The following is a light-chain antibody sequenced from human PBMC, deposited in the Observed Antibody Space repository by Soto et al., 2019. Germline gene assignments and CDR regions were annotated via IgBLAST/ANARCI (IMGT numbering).Light chain of an antibody. V-gene: IGKV1-39*01. CDR3: QQYNNWPPWT. J-gene: IGKJ1*01. CDR1: QTISSH. CDR2: AAS. Sequence: DIQMTQSPSSLSASVGYRVIITCRASQTISSHLNWYQQKPGKAPNLLVYAASSLQSGVPSRFTGSGSGTDFTLTISSLQPEDFAVYYCQQYNNWPPWTFGQGTKVDIK.